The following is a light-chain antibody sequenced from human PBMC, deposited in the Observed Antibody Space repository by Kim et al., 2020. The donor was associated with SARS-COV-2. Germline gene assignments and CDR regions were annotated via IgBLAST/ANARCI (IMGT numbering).Light chain of an antibody. J-gene: IGKJ4*01. CDR1: QSISDY. Sequence: ASVGDGVTITCQASQSISDYLPGYQQKPGEAPKLLIYDASNLKSGVPSRFSGGGSGTKFTLTISGVQPEDFATYYCKQYDNLPLTFGGGTRVDIK. CDR2: DAS. CDR3: KQYDNLPLT. V-gene: IGKV1-33*01.